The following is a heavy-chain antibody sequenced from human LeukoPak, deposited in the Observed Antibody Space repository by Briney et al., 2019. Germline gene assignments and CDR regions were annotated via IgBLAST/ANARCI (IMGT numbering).Heavy chain of an antibody. Sequence: HPGGSLRLSCAASGFTFSKYWMLWVRQAPGKGLESVSRINTDGTVTTYADSVKGRFTVSRGNAGNTMFLQMNSVRDEDTAVYYCATKQWLAPPPDSWGQGTPVTVSS. CDR3: ATKQWLAPPPDS. CDR1: GFTFSKYW. CDR2: INTDGTVT. J-gene: IGHJ4*02. D-gene: IGHD6-19*01. V-gene: IGHV3-74*01.